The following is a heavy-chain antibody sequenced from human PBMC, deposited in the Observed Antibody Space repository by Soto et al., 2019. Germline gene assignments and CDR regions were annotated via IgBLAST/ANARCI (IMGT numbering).Heavy chain of an antibody. J-gene: IGHJ4*02. Sequence: GGSLRLSCAASGFTFSSHGMHWVRQAPGKGLEWVAAISGSGSNTNYADSVKGRFTISRDNSKNTVYLQMSSLRVDDAAVYYCAKDRSSGWYRPDAFDYWGQGILVTVSS. V-gene: IGHV3-23*01. CDR3: AKDRSSGWYRPDAFDY. CDR2: ISGSGSNT. D-gene: IGHD6-19*01. CDR1: GFTFSSHG.